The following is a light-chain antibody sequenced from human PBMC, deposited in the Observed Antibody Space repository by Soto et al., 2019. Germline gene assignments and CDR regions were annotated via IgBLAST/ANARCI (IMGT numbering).Light chain of an antibody. CDR1: SSDVGGYNF. CDR2: DVS. J-gene: IGLJ2*01. V-gene: IGLV2-14*01. CDR3: SSYTSSSTVV. Sequence: QSALTQPASVSGSPGQSITISCTGTSSDVGGYNFVSWYQQHPGTAPKLMIYDVSNRPSGVSNRFSGSKSGNTASLTIFGLQPEDEADYYCSSYTSSSTVVFGGGTKVTVL.